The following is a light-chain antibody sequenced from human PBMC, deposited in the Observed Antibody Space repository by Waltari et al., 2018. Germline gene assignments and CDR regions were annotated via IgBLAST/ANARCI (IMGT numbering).Light chain of an antibody. CDR2: AST. V-gene: IGLV1-40*01. Sequence: QSVLTQPPSVSGAPVQTVTISCIGGRPHLRAGHDVHWYQQLPQTAPNLLIYASTNRPSGISDRFSGSKSGTSASLVITGLQIEDEAVYYCQSYDTRLSASVIFGGGTELTVL. J-gene: IGLJ2*01. CDR3: QSYDTRLSASVI. CDR1: RPHLRAGHD.